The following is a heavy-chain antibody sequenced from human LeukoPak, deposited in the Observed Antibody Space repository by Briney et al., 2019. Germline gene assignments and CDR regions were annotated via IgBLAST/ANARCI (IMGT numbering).Heavy chain of an antibody. CDR2: IYTSGST. CDR1: GGSISSYY. J-gene: IGHJ5*02. D-gene: IGHD6-13*01. CDR3: ARDYSTSFDP. V-gene: IGHV4-4*07. Sequence: MTSETLSLTCTVSGGSISSYYWSWIRQPAGKGLEWIGRIYTSGSTNYNPSLKSRVTMSVDTSKNQFSLKLSSVAAADTAVYYCARDYSTSFDPWGQGTLVTVSS.